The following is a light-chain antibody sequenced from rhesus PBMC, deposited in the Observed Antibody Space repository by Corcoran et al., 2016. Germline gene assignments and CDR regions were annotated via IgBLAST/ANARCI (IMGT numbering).Light chain of an antibody. CDR3: LQSSNWLT. CDR1: QSVSSY. Sequence: EIVMTQSPATLALSPGERATLSCRASQSVSSYLAWYQPKTGQAPRLLIYGASSRATGIPDRCSGSGSGTEFTLTISSLEPEDVGVYFCLQSSNWLTFGGGTKVEIK. V-gene: IGKV3-24*04. CDR2: GAS. J-gene: IGKJ4*01.